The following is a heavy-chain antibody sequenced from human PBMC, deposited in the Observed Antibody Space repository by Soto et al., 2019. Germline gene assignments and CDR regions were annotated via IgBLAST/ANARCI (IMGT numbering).Heavy chain of an antibody. V-gene: IGHV4-39*01. D-gene: IGHD3-10*01. CDR2: ISYSGST. J-gene: IGHJ6*02. CDR3: ARRFYYGSGKYGVDL. Sequence: SETLSLTCTVSGGSISSSNYYWTWIRQPPGEGLEWIGSISYSGSTFYNPSLNSRGTISVDKPKNQFSLKLSSVTAADTAVYYCARRFYYGSGKYGVDLWGQGTTVTVSS. CDR1: GGSISSSNYY.